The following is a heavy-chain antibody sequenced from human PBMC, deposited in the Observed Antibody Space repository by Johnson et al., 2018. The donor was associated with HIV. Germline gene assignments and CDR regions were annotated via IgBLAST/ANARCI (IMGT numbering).Heavy chain of an antibody. D-gene: IGHD1-26*01. J-gene: IGHJ3*02. V-gene: IGHV3-20*04. CDR3: ARVRIGRENAFDI. CDR2: INWNGDST. Sequence: LVESGGGVVRPGGSLRLSCAASGFTFNEYGMSWVRQVSGKGLEWVSAINWNGDSTSYADSVKGRFTISRDNSRNTLYLHLNSLRAVDTAVYYCARVRIGRENAFDIWGQGTMVTVSS. CDR1: GFTFNEYG.